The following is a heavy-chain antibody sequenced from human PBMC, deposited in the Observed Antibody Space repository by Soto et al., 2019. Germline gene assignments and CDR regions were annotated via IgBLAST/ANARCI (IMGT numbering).Heavy chain of an antibody. V-gene: IGHV5-51*01. CDR1: GYTFTDYW. Sequence: GESLKISCKGSGYTFTDYWMGWVRQLPGKGPEWMRLLYPGVSDSRYSPSVQGRVTITVNKSTNTACLQWNTLKASDTAMYYCASHISNFRYYYCAMDVWGQGTTVTVSS. CDR3: ASHISNFRYYYCAMDV. J-gene: IGHJ6*02. D-gene: IGHD4-4*01. CDR2: LYPGVSDS.